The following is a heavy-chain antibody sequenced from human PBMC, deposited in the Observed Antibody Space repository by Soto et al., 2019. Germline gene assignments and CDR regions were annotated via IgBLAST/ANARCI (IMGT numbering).Heavy chain of an antibody. D-gene: IGHD3-9*01. Sequence: PSETLSLTCNVSGASMRSYSWTWMRLSPGKGLEWIGDIFYSGSSNLNPSLRSRLSISIDTSKNKFSLMLKSVNAADTAVYYCARALRCCGLDVWGQGTTVTVSS. J-gene: IGHJ6*02. V-gene: IGHV4-59*01. CDR3: ARALRCCGLDV. CDR2: IFYSGSS. CDR1: GASMRSYS.